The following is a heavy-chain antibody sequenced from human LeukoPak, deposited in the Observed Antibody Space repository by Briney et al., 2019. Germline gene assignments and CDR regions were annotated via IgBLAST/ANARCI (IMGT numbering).Heavy chain of an antibody. Sequence: ASVKVSCKASGYTFTGYYMHWVRQAPGQGLEWMGWINPNSGGTNYAQKFQGRVTMTRDTSISTAYMELSRLRSDATAVYYCARVRGYSSGPDPNRFDPWGEGSLVTASS. CDR3: ARVRGYSSGPDPNRFDP. D-gene: IGHD6-19*01. CDR1: GYTFTGYY. J-gene: IGHJ5*02. CDR2: INPNSGGT. V-gene: IGHV1-2*02.